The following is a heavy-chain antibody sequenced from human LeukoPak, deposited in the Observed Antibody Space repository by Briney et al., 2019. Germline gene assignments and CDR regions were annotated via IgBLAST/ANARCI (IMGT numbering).Heavy chain of an antibody. CDR3: ARGGIQVSGIDEFDY. D-gene: IGHD6-19*01. V-gene: IGHV3-13*01. J-gene: IGHJ4*02. CDR2: IGIRGAT. CDR1: GSTFIDYD. Sequence: GGSLRLSCAASGSTFIDYDMHWVRQVIGKGLEWVSAIGIRGATHYSGSVKGRFTISRENAESSLYLQMNSLRAEDTAVYYCARGGIQVSGIDEFDYWGQGTLVTVSS.